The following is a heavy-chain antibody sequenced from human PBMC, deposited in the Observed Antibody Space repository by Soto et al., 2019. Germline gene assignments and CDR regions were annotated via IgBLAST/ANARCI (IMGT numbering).Heavy chain of an antibody. V-gene: IGHV1-46*01. D-gene: IGHD1-26*01. CDR1: GYTFTSYY. Sequence: GASVKVSCKASGYTFTSYYMHWVRQAPGQGLEWMGITNPSGGSTSYAQKFQGRVTMTRDTSTSTVYMELSSLRSEDTAVYYCARGRKWELLRSHHFVLDYWGQGTLVTVSS. CDR3: ARGRKWELLRSHHFVLDY. J-gene: IGHJ4*02. CDR2: TNPSGGST.